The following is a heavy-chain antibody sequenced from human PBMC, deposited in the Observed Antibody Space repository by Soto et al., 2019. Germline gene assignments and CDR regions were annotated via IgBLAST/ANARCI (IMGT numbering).Heavy chain of an antibody. CDR3: AREGMGYDILTGYYSYYGMDV. J-gene: IGHJ6*02. D-gene: IGHD3-9*01. CDR2: ISSSSSTI. Sequence: GGSLRLSCAASGFTFSSYSMNWVRQAPGKGLEWVSYISSSSSTIYYADSVKGRFTISRDNAKNSLYLQMNSLRAEDTAVYYCAREGMGYDILTGYYSYYGMDVWGQGTTVTVSS. V-gene: IGHV3-48*04. CDR1: GFTFSSYS.